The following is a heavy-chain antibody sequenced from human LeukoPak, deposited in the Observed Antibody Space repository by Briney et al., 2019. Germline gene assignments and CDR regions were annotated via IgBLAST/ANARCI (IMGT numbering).Heavy chain of an antibody. CDR2: MNPNSGNT. CDR3: TRGSSGRRDN. D-gene: IGHD6-19*01. Sequence: ASVTVSCKASGYTFTSCDINWVRQAPGQGLEWMGWMNPNSGNTGYGQSFQGRITMTRDISIGTAYMELSNLTSEDTAIYYCTRGSSGRRDNWGQGTLVTVSA. V-gene: IGHV1-8*01. CDR1: GYTFTSCD. J-gene: IGHJ4*02.